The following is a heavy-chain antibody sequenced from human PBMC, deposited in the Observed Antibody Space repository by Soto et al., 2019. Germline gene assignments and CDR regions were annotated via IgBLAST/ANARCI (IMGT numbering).Heavy chain of an antibody. V-gene: IGHV3-30*18. CDR3: AKSSIAALYYYCGMDV. CDR1: GFTFSSYG. D-gene: IGHD6-6*01. J-gene: IGHJ6*02. CDR2: ISYDGSNK. Sequence: QVQLVESGGGVVQPGRSLRLSCAASGFTFSSYGMNWVRQAPGKGLEWVAVISYDGSNKYYADSVKGRFTISRDNSKNTLYLQMNSLRVEDTAVYYCAKSSIAALYYYCGMDVWGQGTTVTVSS.